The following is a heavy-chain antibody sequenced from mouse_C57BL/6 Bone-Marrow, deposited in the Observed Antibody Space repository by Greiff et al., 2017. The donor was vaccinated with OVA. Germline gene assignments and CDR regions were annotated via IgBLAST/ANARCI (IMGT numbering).Heavy chain of an antibody. D-gene: IGHD1-1*01. CDR2: IWGGGSA. CDR1: GFSLTSYG. CDR3: ATGKRCMDS. Sequence: QVQLQQSGPGLVAPSQSLSITCTVSGFSLTSYGVDWVRQPPGKGLEWLGVIWGGGSANYNSALMSRLSISKDNSKSQVSLKMNSLPTADKSMYYCATGKRCMDSWAQGTSAPVSS. J-gene: IGHJ4*01. V-gene: IGHV2-9*01.